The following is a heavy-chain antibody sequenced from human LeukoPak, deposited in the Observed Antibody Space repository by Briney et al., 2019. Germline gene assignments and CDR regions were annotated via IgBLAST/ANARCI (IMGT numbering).Heavy chain of an antibody. V-gene: IGHV4-59*08. CDR2: IFYSGST. D-gene: IGHD1-14*01. CDR3: ARHQFGTPPDD. CDR1: GGSISAYY. J-gene: IGHJ6*02. Sequence: SETLSLTCTGSGGSISAYYWSWIRQPPGKGLEWIGYIFYSGSTNYNPFLKSLVTTSVDTSKHQFSLGLSSVTAADPAVYYCARHQFGTPPDDWGPGTTVTVSS.